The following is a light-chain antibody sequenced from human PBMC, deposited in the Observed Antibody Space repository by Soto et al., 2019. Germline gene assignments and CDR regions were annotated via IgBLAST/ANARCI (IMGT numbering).Light chain of an antibody. CDR2: EGI. Sequence: QSALTQPASVSGSPGQSITISCTGTSSDGGSYNLVSWYQQHPGKAPKLMIYEGIKRPSGVSNLFSGSKSGNTASLTISGLQAEDEADYYCCSYAGSSTDVVFGGGTKLTVL. J-gene: IGLJ2*01. CDR3: CSYAGSSTDVV. V-gene: IGLV2-23*01. CDR1: SSDGGSYNL.